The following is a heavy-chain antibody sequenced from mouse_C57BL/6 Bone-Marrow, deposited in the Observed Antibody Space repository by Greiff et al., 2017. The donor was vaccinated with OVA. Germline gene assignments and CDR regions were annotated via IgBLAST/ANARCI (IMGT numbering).Heavy chain of an antibody. Sequence: DVHLVESGGGLVKPGGSLKLSCAASGFTFSSYAMSWVRQTPEKRLEWVATISDGGSYTYYPDNVKGRFTISRDNAKNNLYLQMSHLKSEDTAMYYCARELYWFAYWGQGTLVTVSA. D-gene: IGHD2-12*01. CDR2: ISDGGSYT. V-gene: IGHV5-4*01. CDR3: ARELYWFAY. J-gene: IGHJ3*01. CDR1: GFTFSSYA.